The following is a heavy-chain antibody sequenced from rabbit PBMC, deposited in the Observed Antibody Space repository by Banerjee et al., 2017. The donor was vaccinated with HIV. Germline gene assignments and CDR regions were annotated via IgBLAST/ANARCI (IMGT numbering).Heavy chain of an antibody. J-gene: IGHJ3*01. CDR1: GFDFSSYY. Sequence: QLKESGGGLVQPGGSLKLSCKASGFDFSSYYMSWVRQAPGKGLEWIGYIDPVFGSTYYASWVNGRFTISSHNAQNTLYLQLNSLTAADTATYFCARGYSGSLYTRLDLWGQGTLVTVS. CDR3: ARGYSGSLYTRLDL. V-gene: IGHV1S7*01. D-gene: IGHD1-1*01. CDR2: IDPVFGST.